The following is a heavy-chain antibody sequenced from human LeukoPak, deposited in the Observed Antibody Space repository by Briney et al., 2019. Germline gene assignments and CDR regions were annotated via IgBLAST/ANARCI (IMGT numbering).Heavy chain of an antibody. Sequence: SETLSLTCTVSGASINNYYWSWIRQPAGKGLEWIGRIYTRGSTNYNPSLKSRVTMSVDTSKNQFSLKLSSVTAADTAVYYCARGRYCSADICSGGDAFDIWGQGTMVSVSS. J-gene: IGHJ3*02. V-gene: IGHV4-4*07. D-gene: IGHD2-15*01. CDR1: GASINNYY. CDR3: ARGRYCSADICSGGDAFDI. CDR2: IYTRGST.